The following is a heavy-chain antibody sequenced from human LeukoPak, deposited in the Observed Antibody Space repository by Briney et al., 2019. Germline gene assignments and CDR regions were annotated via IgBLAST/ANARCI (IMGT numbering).Heavy chain of an antibody. J-gene: IGHJ6*03. CDR1: GYTFTSYG. CDR3: ARNRMYDSSFPDYYYMDV. CDR2: ISPYNGNT. D-gene: IGHD3-22*01. Sequence: ASVKVSCKASGYTFTSYGLSWVRQAPGQGPEWMGWISPYNGNTNYAQNLQGRVTMTTDTFTSTAYMELRSLRSDDTAVYYCARNRMYDSSFPDYYYMDVWGKGTTVTISS. V-gene: IGHV1-18*01.